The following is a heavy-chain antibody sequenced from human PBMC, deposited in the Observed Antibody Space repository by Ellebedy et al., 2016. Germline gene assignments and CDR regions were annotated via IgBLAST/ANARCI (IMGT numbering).Heavy chain of an antibody. V-gene: IGHV3-11*01. J-gene: IGHJ4*02. Sequence: GESLKISXAASGFTFSDYYMSWIRQAPGKGLEWVSYISSSGSTIYYADSVKGRFTISRDNAKNSLYLQMNSLRAEDTAVYYCASFVRGVIDYWGQGTLVTVSS. D-gene: IGHD3-10*01. CDR2: ISSSGSTI. CDR3: ASFVRGVIDY. CDR1: GFTFSDYY.